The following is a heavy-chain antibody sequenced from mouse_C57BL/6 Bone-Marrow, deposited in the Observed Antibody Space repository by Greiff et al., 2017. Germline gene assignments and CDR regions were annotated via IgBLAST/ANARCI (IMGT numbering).Heavy chain of an antibody. D-gene: IGHD4-1*01. J-gene: IGHJ3*01. V-gene: IGHV14-3*01. CDR3: ASPTGTFAY. CDR2: IDPANGNT. CDR1: GFNIKNTY. Sequence: EVQLQQSVAELVRPGASVKLSCPASGFNIKNTYMHWVKQRPEQGLEWLGRIDPANGNTKYAPKVQGKATITADTSSNTAYLQLSILTSEDTAIYYCASPTGTFAYWRQGALVTVSA.